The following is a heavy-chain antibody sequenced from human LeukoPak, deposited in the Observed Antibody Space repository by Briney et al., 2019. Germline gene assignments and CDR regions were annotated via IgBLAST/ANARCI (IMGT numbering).Heavy chain of an antibody. CDR1: GGSISSGDYY. CDR2: IYYSGST. CDR3: ARATRLSMVRGVICFDY. D-gene: IGHD3-10*01. Sequence: PSQTLSLTCTVSGGSISSGDYYWSWIRQPPGKGLEWIGSIYYSGSTYYNPSLKSRVTISVDTSKNQFSLKLSSVTAADTAVYYCARATRLSMVRGVICFDYWGQGTLVTVSS. J-gene: IGHJ4*02. V-gene: IGHV4-39*07.